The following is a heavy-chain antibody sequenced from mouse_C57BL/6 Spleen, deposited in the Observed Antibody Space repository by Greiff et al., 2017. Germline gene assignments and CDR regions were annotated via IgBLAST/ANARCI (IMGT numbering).Heavy chain of an antibody. CDR2: ISSGSSTI. CDR1: GFTFSDYG. V-gene: IGHV5-17*01. CDR3: ARHGSSYVYFDY. D-gene: IGHD1-1*01. Sequence: EVKVVESGGGLVKPGGSLKLSCAASGFTFSDYGMHWVRQAPEKGLEWVAYISSGSSTIYYADTVKGRFTISRDNAKNTLFLQMTSLRSEDTAMYYCARHGSSYVYFDYWGQGTTLTVSS. J-gene: IGHJ2*01.